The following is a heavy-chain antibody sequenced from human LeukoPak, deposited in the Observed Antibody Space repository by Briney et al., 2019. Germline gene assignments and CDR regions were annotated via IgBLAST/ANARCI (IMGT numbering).Heavy chain of an antibody. CDR1: GFTFSSYA. Sequence: GGSLRLSCAASGFTFSSYAMSWVRQAPGKGLEWVSVISGSAVSTYYADSVKGRFTISRDNSKNTLFLQMSSLRAEDAALYYCAKDLVVAGRSYYYYNMDVWGQGTTVTVSS. D-gene: IGHD6-19*01. CDR2: ISGSAVST. V-gene: IGHV3-23*01. CDR3: AKDLVVAGRSYYYYNMDV. J-gene: IGHJ6*02.